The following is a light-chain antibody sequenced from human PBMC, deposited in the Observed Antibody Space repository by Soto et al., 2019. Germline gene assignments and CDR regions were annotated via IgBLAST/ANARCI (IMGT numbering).Light chain of an antibody. J-gene: IGLJ2*01. CDR1: SSDVGGYNY. V-gene: IGLV2-14*01. Sequence: QSALTQPASVSGSPGQSITISCTGSSSDVGGYNYVSWYQQRPGKAPKLMIYDVNNRPSGISYRFSGSKSGNTASLTISGLQAEDEADYYCSSYTTSSTLVVFGGGTKGTVL. CDR3: SSYTTSSTLVV. CDR2: DVN.